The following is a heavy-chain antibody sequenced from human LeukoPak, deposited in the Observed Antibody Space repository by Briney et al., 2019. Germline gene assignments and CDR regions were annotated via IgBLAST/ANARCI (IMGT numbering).Heavy chain of an antibody. D-gene: IGHD5-18*01. CDR1: RFTFNDYY. CDR2: IDPNSGGT. CDR3: AKGYSYCYHPFDY. V-gene: IGHV1-2*02. Sequence: ASVKVSCKASRFTFNDYYIHWVRQAPGQGLEWMGWIDPNSGGTHYAQNFQGRVTVTRDASIYTVYMDLTSLRSDDTAVYYCAKGYSYCYHPFDYWGQGTLVTVSS. J-gene: IGHJ4*02.